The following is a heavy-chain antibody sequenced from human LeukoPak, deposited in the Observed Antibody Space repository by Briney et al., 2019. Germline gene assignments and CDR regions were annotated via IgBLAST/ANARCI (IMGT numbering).Heavy chain of an antibody. J-gene: IGHJ6*02. CDR1: GYTLTGYY. Sequence: GASVKVSCKASGYTLTGYYMHWGRQAPGQGLEWMGWINPNSGGTNYAQKFQGRVTMTRDTSISTAYMELSRLRSDDTAVYYCARVISSSSNGMDVWGQGTTVTVSS. V-gene: IGHV1-2*02. CDR3: ARVISSSSNGMDV. D-gene: IGHD6-6*01. CDR2: INPNSGGT.